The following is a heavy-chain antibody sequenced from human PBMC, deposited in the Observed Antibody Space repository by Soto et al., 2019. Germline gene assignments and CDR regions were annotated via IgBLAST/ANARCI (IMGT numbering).Heavy chain of an antibody. J-gene: IGHJ5*02. D-gene: IGHD6-13*01. V-gene: IGHV3-48*03. CDR2: ISSSGSTI. CDR3: ARVEQQLNWFDP. CDR1: GFTFSSYE. Sequence: GGSLRLSCAASGFTFSSYEMNWVRQAPGKGLEWLSYISSSGSTIYYGDSLKGRFTISRDNARNSLYLQMNSLRAEDTAVYYCARVEQQLNWFDPWGQGTLVTVSS.